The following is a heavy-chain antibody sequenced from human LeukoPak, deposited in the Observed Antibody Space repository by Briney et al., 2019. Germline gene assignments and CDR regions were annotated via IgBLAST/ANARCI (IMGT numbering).Heavy chain of an antibody. D-gene: IGHD6-13*01. V-gene: IGHV3-30-3*01. Sequence: GRSLRLSCAASGFTFSSYAMHWVRQAPGKGLEWVAVISYDGSNKYYADSVKGRFTISRDNSKNTLYLQMNSLRAEDTAAYYCARDSLRYSSSHDAFDIWGQGTMVTVSS. CDR2: ISYDGSNK. J-gene: IGHJ3*02. CDR1: GFTFSSYA. CDR3: ARDSLRYSSSHDAFDI.